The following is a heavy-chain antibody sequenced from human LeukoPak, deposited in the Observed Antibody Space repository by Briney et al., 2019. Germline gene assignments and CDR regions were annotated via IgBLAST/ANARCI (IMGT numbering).Heavy chain of an antibody. CDR3: AKESGIRSYGAYFPH. V-gene: IGHV3-30*18. J-gene: IGHJ1*01. CDR2: ISYDGSTK. CDR1: GFTFSNYG. Sequence: GGSLRLSCAASGFTFSNYGMQWVRQAPGKGLEWVAVISYDGSTKYYADSVKVRFTISRDDSKSTLYLQMNSLRAEDTAVYYCAKESGIRSYGAYFPHWAQGTLVTVSS. D-gene: IGHD4-17*01.